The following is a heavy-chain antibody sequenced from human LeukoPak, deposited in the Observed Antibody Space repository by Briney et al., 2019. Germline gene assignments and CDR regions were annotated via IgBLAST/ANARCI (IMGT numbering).Heavy chain of an antibody. CDR1: GDSITSGSYY. D-gene: IGHD4-17*01. J-gene: IGHJ3*02. CDR3: ARDRSTETPPRPDAFDI. CDR2: IYYTGNT. Sequence: SETLSLTCTVSGDSITSGSYYWGWIRQPPGRGLEWIGSIYYTGNTYYNPSFKSRVTISVDTSNNEFSLRLTSVTAADTAVYYCARDRSTETPPRPDAFDIWGQGTMVTVSS. V-gene: IGHV4-39*07.